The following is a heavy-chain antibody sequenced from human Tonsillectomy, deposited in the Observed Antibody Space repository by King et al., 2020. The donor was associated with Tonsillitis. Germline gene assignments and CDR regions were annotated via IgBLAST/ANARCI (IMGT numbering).Heavy chain of an antibody. V-gene: IGHV3-53*01. CDR1: GFTVSGSY. CDR3: ARGSGRAFDY. J-gene: IGHJ4*02. Sequence: VQLVESGGGLIQPAGSLRLSCAASGFTVSGSYMSWFRQAPGKGLEWVSVIYSGGTTYYADSVRGRFTISRDNSRNTLSLQMNSLRAEDTATYYCARGSGRAFDYWGQGTLVTVSS. D-gene: IGHD1-26*01. CDR2: IYSGGTT.